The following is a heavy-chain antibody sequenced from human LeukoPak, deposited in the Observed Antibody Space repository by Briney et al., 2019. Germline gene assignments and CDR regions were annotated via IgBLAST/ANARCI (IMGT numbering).Heavy chain of an antibody. Sequence: GSLRLSCAASGFTFSSYGMSWIRQPPGKGLEWIGEINHSGSTNYNPSLKSRVTISVDTSKNQFSLKLSSVTAADTAVYYCASPYYDFWSGLDAFDIWGQGTMVTVSS. CDR3: ASPYYDFWSGLDAFDI. CDR2: INHSGST. V-gene: IGHV4-34*01. J-gene: IGHJ3*02. D-gene: IGHD3-3*01. CDR1: GFTFSSYG.